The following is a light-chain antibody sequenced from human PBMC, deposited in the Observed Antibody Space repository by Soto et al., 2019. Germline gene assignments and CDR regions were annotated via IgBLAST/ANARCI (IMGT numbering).Light chain of an antibody. CDR1: QSVSSSY. J-gene: IGKJ2*01. V-gene: IGKV3-20*01. CDR2: GAS. Sequence: EIVLTQSPGTLSLSPGERATLSCRASQSVSSSYLAWYQQKPGQAPRLLIYGASSRATGIPDRFSGSGSGTDFTLTISRLEREDFAVYYCQHYGSSLYTFGQGTKLEIK. CDR3: QHYGSSLYT.